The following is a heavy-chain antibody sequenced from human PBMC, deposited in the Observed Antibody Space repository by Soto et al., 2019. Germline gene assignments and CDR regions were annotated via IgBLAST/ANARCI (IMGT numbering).Heavy chain of an antibody. V-gene: IGHV1-2*02. CDR3: ARGDFDSSANYYARWFDP. CDR1: GYTFTAYY. CDR2: INPNSGGT. Sequence: QVQLVQSGAEVKKPGASVKVSCKASGYTFTAYYMHWLRQAPGQGLEWMGWINPNSGGTKYAQKFQGRVTMTNDTSISTAYMELSRLGSDDSAVYYCARGDFDSSANYYARWFDPWGQGTLVTVSS. D-gene: IGHD3-22*01. J-gene: IGHJ5*02.